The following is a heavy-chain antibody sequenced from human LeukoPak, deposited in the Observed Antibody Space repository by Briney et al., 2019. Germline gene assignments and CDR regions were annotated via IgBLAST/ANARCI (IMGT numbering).Heavy chain of an antibody. V-gene: IGHV3-74*01. CDR2: MNSDGTTT. J-gene: IGHJ4*02. CDR3: ARYVVASACFDS. Sequence: GGSLRLSCAASGFTLSGYWMHWVRQAPGEGLAWVSRMNSDGTTTTYADSVRGRSTISRDNAKNTLYLQMNSLRADDTAVYYCARYVVASACFDSWGQGTLVTVSS. D-gene: IGHD2-21*01. CDR1: GFTLSGYW.